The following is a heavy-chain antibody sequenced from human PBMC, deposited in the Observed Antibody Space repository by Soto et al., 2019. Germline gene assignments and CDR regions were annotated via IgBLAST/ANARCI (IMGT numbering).Heavy chain of an antibody. CDR3: ARARLGSGNWFDP. D-gene: IGHD7-27*01. CDR1: GFTFSSYS. Sequence: EVQLVESGGGLVKPGGSLRLSCAASGFTFSSYSMNWVRQAPGKGLEWVSSISSSSSYIYYADSVKGRFTISRDNAKNSLYPQMNSLRAEDTAVYYCARARLGSGNWFDPWGQGTLVTVSS. J-gene: IGHJ5*02. CDR2: ISSSSSYI. V-gene: IGHV3-21*01.